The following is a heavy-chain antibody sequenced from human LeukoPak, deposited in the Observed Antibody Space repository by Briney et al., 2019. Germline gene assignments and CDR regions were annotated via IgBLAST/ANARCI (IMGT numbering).Heavy chain of an antibody. CDR2: IYTSGST. J-gene: IGHJ4*02. V-gene: IGHV4-4*07. Sequence: SETLSVTCTVSGGSISSYYWSWIRKPAGKALEWIGRIYTSGSTNYNPFLKSRVTISVDKSKNQFSLKLSSVTAADTAVYYCARDWHYGPFDYWGQGTLVTVSS. D-gene: IGHD4-17*01. CDR1: GGSISSYY. CDR3: ARDWHYGPFDY.